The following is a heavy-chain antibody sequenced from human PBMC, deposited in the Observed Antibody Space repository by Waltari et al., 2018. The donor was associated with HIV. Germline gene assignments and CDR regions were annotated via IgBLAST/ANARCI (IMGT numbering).Heavy chain of an antibody. J-gene: IGHJ4*02. CDR2: IYSNGVS. Sequence: QLQLQESGPALVKPSETLSLTCTVSTGSLPPSYYWGWVRQFPGTGLEWIGSIYSNGVSHYAPSLKSRVALSVDMSKNQFSLTLTAVTAADTSRYFCVALRTVTGTIDKWGQGTLVTVS. CDR3: VALRTVTGTIDK. D-gene: IGHD6-19*01. V-gene: IGHV4-39*01. CDR1: TGSLPPSYY.